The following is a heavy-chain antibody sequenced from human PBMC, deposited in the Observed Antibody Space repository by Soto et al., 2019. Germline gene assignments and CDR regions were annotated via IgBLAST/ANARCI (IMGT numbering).Heavy chain of an antibody. CDR1: GYTFTSYA. CDR3: ARDLGGWLDY. V-gene: IGHV1-3*01. D-gene: IGHD6-19*01. J-gene: IGHJ4*02. Sequence: QVQLVQSGAEVKKPGASVKVSCKASGYTFTSYAIHWVRQAPGQRLEWMGWINAGNGNTKYSQKFQDRFTITRDTPASAAYMELSSLRSEDTSVYYCARDLGGWLDYLGQGTLVIVSS. CDR2: INAGNGNT.